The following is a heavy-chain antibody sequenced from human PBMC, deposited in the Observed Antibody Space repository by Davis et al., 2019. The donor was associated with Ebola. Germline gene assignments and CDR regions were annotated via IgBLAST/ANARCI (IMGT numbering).Heavy chain of an antibody. CDR1: GGSISSSNW. CDR3: ARRDCSSTSCYTAMDV. V-gene: IGHV4-4*02. Sequence: SETLSLTCAVSGGSISSSNWWSWVRQPPGKGLEWIGEIYHSGSTNYNPSLKSRVTISVDKSKNQFSLKLSSVTAADTAVYYCARRDCSSTSCYTAMDVWGQGTTVTVSS. CDR2: IYHSGST. J-gene: IGHJ6*02. D-gene: IGHD2-2*02.